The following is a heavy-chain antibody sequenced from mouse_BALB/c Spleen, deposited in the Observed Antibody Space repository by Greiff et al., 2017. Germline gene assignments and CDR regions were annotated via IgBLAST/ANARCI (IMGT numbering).Heavy chain of an antibody. J-gene: IGHJ2*01. CDR3: ARSVITTGPDY. Sequence: EVKLVESGGGLVQPGGSRKLSCAASGFTFSSFGMHWVRQAPEKGLEWVAYISSGSSTIYYADTVKGRFTISRDNPKNTLFLQMTSLRSEDTAMYYCARSVITTGPDYWGQGTTLTVSS. V-gene: IGHV5-17*02. D-gene: IGHD1-1*01. CDR2: ISSGSSTI. CDR1: GFTFSSFG.